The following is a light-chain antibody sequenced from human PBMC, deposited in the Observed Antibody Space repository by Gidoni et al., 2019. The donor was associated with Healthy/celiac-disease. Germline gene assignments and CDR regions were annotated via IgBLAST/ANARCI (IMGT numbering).Light chain of an antibody. Sequence: DIHMTQSPSSLSASVGDRVIITCRASQSISSYLKWYQQKPGNAPKLLIYAASSLQSGVPSRFSGSGSGTDCTLTISSLQPEDCATYYCQQSYSTPLTFGGGTKVEIK. CDR2: AAS. CDR1: QSISSY. V-gene: IGKV1-39*01. CDR3: QQSYSTPLT. J-gene: IGKJ4*01.